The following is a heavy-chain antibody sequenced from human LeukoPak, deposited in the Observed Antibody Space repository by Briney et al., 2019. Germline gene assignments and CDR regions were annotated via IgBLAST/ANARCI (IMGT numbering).Heavy chain of an antibody. V-gene: IGHV3-7*04. CDR1: GFTFSSYW. J-gene: IGHJ4*02. CDR2: TNQEGSEK. CDR3: ARLYYYGSGNYYIYFDY. Sequence: PGGSLRLSCAASGFTFSSYWMSWVRQAPGKGLEWVADTNQEGSEKYYVDSVRGRFTISRDNAKNSLFLQMNSLRAEDTAVYYCARLYYYGSGNYYIYFDYWGQGTLVTVSS. D-gene: IGHD3-10*01.